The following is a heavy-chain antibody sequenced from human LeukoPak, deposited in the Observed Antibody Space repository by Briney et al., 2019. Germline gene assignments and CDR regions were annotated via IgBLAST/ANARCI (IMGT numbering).Heavy chain of an antibody. CDR2: INHSGST. Sequence: SETLSLTCAVYGGSFSGYYWSWIRQPPEKGLEWIGEINHSGSTNYNPSLKSRVTISVDASKNQFSLKLSSVTAADTAVYYCARGQKGLSIRFRGVKGPYFDYGGRGPLVTVS. CDR3: ARGQKGLSIRFRGVKGPYFDY. D-gene: IGHD3-16*01. CDR1: GGSFSGYY. V-gene: IGHV4-34*01. J-gene: IGHJ4*02.